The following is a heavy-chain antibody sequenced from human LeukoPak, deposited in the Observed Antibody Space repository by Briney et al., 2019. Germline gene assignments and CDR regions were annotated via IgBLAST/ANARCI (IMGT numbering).Heavy chain of an antibody. CDR1: GFTFSSYS. V-gene: IGHV3-33*08. D-gene: IGHD3-10*01. CDR3: AREFAPYYFDY. J-gene: IGHJ4*02. Sequence: PGGSLRLSCAASGFTFSSYSMNWVRQAPGKGLEWVAVIRYDGSKKFYADSVKGRLTISRDNSNNRLYLRMNSLRADDTAVYYCAREFAPYYFDYWGQGTLVTVSS. CDR2: IRYDGSKK.